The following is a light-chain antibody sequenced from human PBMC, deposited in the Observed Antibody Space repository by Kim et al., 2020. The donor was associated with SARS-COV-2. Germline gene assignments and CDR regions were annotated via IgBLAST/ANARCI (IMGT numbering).Light chain of an antibody. V-gene: IGLV2-8*01. CDR2: EVI. Sequence: QSALTQPPSASGSPGQSVTISCSGTSSDFGGFNYVSWYQQHPGKAPKLIIYEVIKRPSGVPDRFSGSRSGYTASLTISGLQAEDEADYSCTTHGGFNYVFGTGTKVTVL. CDR1: SSDFGGFNY. J-gene: IGLJ1*01. CDR3: TTHGGFNYV.